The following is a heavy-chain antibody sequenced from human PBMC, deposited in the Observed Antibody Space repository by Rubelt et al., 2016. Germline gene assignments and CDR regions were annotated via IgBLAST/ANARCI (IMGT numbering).Heavy chain of an antibody. CDR1: GFTFSTYG. D-gene: IGHD3-3*01. CDR3: AKNQYYDFWSGPYFDY. CDR2: ISGSGGST. J-gene: IGHJ4*02. V-gene: IGHV3-23*01. Sequence: PGGSLRLSCAASGFTFSTYGMTWVRQAPGKGLEWVSAISGSGGSTYYADSVKGRFTISRDNSKNTLYLQMDTLRAEDTAVYYCAKNQYYDFWSGPYFDYWGQGTLVTVSS.